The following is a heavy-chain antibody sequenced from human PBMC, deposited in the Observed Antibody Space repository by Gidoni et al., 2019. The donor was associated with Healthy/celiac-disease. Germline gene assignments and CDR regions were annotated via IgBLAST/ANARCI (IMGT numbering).Heavy chain of an antibody. CDR1: GGNFSSYA. CDR2: IIPIFGTA. Sequence: QVQLVQSVAEVKKPGYSVKVSCKAYGGNFSSYAIIWVRQAPGQGLEWRVGIIPIFGTANYEQKFQGRVTITADESTRTAYMELSSLRSEDTAVYYCARDHEDTWGQGNLVTVSS. CDR3: ARDHEDT. V-gene: IGHV1-69*01. J-gene: IGHJ5*02.